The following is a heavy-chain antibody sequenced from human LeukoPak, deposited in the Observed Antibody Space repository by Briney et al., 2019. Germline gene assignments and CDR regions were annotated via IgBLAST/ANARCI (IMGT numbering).Heavy chain of an antibody. D-gene: IGHD6-19*01. CDR3: ARASGWYYGMDV. CDR2: IYYSGST. J-gene: IGHJ6*02. V-gene: IGHV4-59*08. CDR1: GGSISSYY. Sequence: SETLSLTCTVSGGSISSYYWSWIRQPPGKGLEWIGYIYYSGSTNYNPSLKSRVTISLDTSKNQFSLKVSSVTAADTAVYYCARASGWYYGMDVWGQGTTVTVSS.